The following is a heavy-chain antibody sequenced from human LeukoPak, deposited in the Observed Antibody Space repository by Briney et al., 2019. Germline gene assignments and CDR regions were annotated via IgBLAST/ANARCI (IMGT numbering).Heavy chain of an antibody. V-gene: IGHV3-30*18. CDR3: AKDRGYSRYYFDY. CDR2: ISYDISNK. J-gene: IGHJ4*02. D-gene: IGHD6-25*01. CDR1: GFTFRSYS. Sequence: GGSLRLSCAASGFTFRSYSMHWVRHGPGKGLEWGAPISYDISNKYYADSVKGRFTISGDNTKTTLYLQMTRLRAEDTALYYGAKDRGYSRYYFDYWGQGTLVTVSS.